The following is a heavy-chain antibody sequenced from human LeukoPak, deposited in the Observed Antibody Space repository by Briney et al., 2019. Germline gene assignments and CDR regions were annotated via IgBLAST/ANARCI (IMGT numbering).Heavy chain of an antibody. CDR2: ISYDGSNK. CDR1: GVTFSSYA. D-gene: IGHD2-2*01. Sequence: RGSLRLSCAASGVTFSSYAMHWVRPAPGKGLEWVAVISYDGSNKYYADSVKGRFTISRDNSKNTLYLQMNSLRAEDTAVYYCARDTSSEGYYQFDYWGQGTLVTVSS. J-gene: IGHJ4*02. CDR3: ARDTSSEGYYQFDY. V-gene: IGHV3-30-3*01.